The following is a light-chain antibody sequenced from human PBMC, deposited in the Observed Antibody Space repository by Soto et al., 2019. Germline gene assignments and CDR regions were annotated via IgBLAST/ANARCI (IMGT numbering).Light chain of an antibody. J-gene: IGKJ2*01. CDR3: QQYGKSAMFT. CDR2: GAS. Sequence: EIVLTQSPGTLSLSPGDRATLSCRASQSVSSSYLAWYQQKPGQAPSLLIYGASNSATGIPDRFSGGGSGTDFTLTISRPEPEDFAVYYCQQYGKSAMFTFGQGTKLEIK. V-gene: IGKV3-20*01. CDR1: QSVSSSY.